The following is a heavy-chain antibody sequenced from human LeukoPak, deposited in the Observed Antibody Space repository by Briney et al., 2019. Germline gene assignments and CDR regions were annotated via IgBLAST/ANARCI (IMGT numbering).Heavy chain of an antibody. CDR3: ARSIAARSSDYYYYYMDV. CDR1: GGTFRSYS. V-gene: IGHV1-69*06. Sequence: GASVKVSCKASGGTFRSYSMRWVRQAPGQGLEWMGDIIPIFGSAHCAQKFPGRSTITADKSTSTAYMALSRLRSEDTAVYYCARSIAARSSDYYYYYMDVWGEGTTVTVSS. J-gene: IGHJ6*03. D-gene: IGHD6-6*01. CDR2: IIPIFGSA.